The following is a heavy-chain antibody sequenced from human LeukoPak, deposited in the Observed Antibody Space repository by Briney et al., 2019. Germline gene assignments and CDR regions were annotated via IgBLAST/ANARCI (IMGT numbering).Heavy chain of an antibody. Sequence: GGSLRLSCAASGFTFSSYSMNWVRQAPGKGLEWVSYISSSSSTIYYADSVKGRFTISRDNAKNSLYLQMNSLRAEDTAVYYCAREGRGDPTLDYYYYMDVWGKGTTVTVSS. CDR3: AREGRGDPTLDYYYYMDV. CDR1: GFTFSSYS. J-gene: IGHJ6*03. V-gene: IGHV3-48*04. D-gene: IGHD3-10*01. CDR2: ISSSSSTI.